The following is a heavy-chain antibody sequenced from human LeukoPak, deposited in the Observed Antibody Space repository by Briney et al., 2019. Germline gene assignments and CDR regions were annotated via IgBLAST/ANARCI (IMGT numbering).Heavy chain of an antibody. CDR3: ARAAARYGNYFDY. CDR2: IYHSGST. Sequence: SETLSLTCAVSGGSISSSNWWSWVRQPPGKGLEWIGEIYHSGSTNYNPSLKSRVTISVDKSKNQFSLKLSSVTAADTAVYYCARAAARYGNYFDYWGQGTLVTVSS. CDR1: GGSISSSNW. D-gene: IGHD1-1*01. J-gene: IGHJ4*02. V-gene: IGHV4-4*02.